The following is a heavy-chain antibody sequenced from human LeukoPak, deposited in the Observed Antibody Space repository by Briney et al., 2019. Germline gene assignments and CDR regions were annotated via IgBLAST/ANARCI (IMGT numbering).Heavy chain of an antibody. CDR3: ARRTGYYYYYYMDV. Sequence: PSETLSLTCAVSGYSISSGYYWGWIRQPPGKGLEWIGSIYHSGSTYYNPSLKSRVTISVDTSKTQFSLKLSSVTAADTAVYYCARRTGYYYYYYMDVWGKGTTVTVSS. J-gene: IGHJ6*03. CDR1: GYSISSGYY. V-gene: IGHV4-38-2*01. CDR2: IYHSGST. D-gene: IGHD4-17*01.